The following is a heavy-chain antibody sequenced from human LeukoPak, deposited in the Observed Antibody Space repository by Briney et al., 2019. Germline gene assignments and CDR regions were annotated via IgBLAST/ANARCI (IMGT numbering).Heavy chain of an antibody. CDR1: GFTFSSYA. J-gene: IGHJ4*02. D-gene: IGHD1-26*01. CDR2: ISGSAGST. Sequence: GGSLRLSCAASGFTFSSYAVSWVRQAPGKGLEWVGTISGSAGSTYYADSVKGRFTISRDNSKNTLYLQMNSLRAEDTAVYYCARNTFMRATYFDYWGKGTLVTVSS. CDR3: ARNTFMRATYFDY. V-gene: IGHV3-23*01.